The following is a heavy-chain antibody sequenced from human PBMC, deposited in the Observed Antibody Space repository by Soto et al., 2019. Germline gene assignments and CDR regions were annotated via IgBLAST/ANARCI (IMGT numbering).Heavy chain of an antibody. V-gene: IGHV1-69*04. CDR1: GGTFSSYT. CDR2: IIPILGIA. D-gene: IGHD2-2*02. J-gene: IGHJ6*03. CDR3: AREVYCSSTSCYTRTYYYYYYMDV. Sequence: SVKVSCKASGGTFSSYTISWVRQAPGQGLEWMGRIIPILGIANYAQKFQGRVTITADKSTSTAYMELSSLRSEDTAVYYCAREVYCSSTSCYTRTYYYYYYMDVWGKGTTVTVSS.